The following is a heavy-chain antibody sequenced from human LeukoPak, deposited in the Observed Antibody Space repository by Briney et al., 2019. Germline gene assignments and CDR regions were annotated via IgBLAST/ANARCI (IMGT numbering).Heavy chain of an antibody. V-gene: IGHV1-18*01. Sequence: ASVKVSCKASGYTFTSYGISWVRQAPGQGLEWMGWISAYNGNANYAQKLQGRVTMTTDTSTSTAYMELRSLRSDHTAVYYCASSFGGFTFDYWGQGTLVNVSS. J-gene: IGHJ4*02. CDR2: ISAYNGNA. D-gene: IGHD2-15*01. CDR3: ASSFGGFTFDY. CDR1: GYTFTSYG.